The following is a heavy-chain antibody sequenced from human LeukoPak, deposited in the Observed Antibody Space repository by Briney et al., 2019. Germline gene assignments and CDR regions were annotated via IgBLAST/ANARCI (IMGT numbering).Heavy chain of an antibody. CDR2: ISGSGGST. Sequence: GGSLRLSCAASGFTFSNYWMSWVRQAPGKGLEWVSAISGSGGSTYYADSVKGRFTISRDNSKNTLYLQMNSLRAEDTAVYYCATGRPAGGYQFDYWGQGTLVTVSS. CDR3: ATGRPAGGYQFDY. D-gene: IGHD2-8*02. CDR1: GFTFSNYW. J-gene: IGHJ4*02. V-gene: IGHV3-23*01.